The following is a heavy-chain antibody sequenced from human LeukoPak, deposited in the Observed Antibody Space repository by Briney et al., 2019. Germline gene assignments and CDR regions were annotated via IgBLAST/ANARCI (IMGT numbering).Heavy chain of an antibody. CDR1: GGSFSGYY. CDR3: ARLSSGWSKYAFDI. V-gene: IGHV4-34*01. CDR2: INHSGST. J-gene: IGHJ3*02. Sequence: SETLSLTCAVYGGSFSGYYWSWIRQPPGKGLEWIGEINHSGSTNYNPSLKSRVTISVDTSKNQFSLKLSSVTAADTAVYYCARLSSGWSKYAFDIWGQGTMVTVSS. D-gene: IGHD6-19*01.